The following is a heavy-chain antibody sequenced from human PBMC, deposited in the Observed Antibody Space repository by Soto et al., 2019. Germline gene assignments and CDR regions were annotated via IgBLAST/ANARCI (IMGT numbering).Heavy chain of an antibody. V-gene: IGHV1-69*04. J-gene: IGHJ5*02. Sequence: ASLKVSCNASGGTCSSYTISWVRQAPGQGLEWMGRIIPILGIANYAQKFQGRVTITADKSTSTAYMELGSLRSEDTAVYYCARDLPSYYYGWGTNWLDPWGQGALVTVSS. CDR3: ARDLPSYYYGWGTNWLDP. CDR2: IIPILGIA. CDR1: GGTCSSYT. D-gene: IGHD3-10*01.